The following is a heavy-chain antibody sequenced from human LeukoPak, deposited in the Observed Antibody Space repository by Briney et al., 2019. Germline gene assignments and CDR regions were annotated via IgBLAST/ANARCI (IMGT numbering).Heavy chain of an antibody. V-gene: IGHV3-74*01. CDR2: INPGGSSI. CDR3: ARSNQADDY. D-gene: IGHD1-14*01. J-gene: IGHJ4*02. CDR1: GFTFSSYW. Sequence: PGRSLRLSCAASGFTFSSYWMHWVRHVPGKGLVWVARINPGGSSITYADSVKGRFTISRDNAKNTLYLQMDSLRAEDTGVYYCARSNQADDYWGQGTLVTVSS.